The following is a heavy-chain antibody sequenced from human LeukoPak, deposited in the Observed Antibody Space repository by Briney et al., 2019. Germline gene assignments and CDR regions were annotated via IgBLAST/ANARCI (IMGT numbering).Heavy chain of an antibody. Sequence: TGGSLRLSCAASGFTFSSYAMHWVRQAPGKGLEWVAVISYDGSNKYYADSVKGRFTISRDNSKNTLYLQMNSLRAEDTAVYYCAKDWRGGGATTRSGFDYWGQGTLVTVSS. CDR2: ISYDGSNK. CDR3: AKDWRGGGATTRSGFDY. D-gene: IGHD1-26*01. J-gene: IGHJ4*02. CDR1: GFTFSSYA. V-gene: IGHV3-30*04.